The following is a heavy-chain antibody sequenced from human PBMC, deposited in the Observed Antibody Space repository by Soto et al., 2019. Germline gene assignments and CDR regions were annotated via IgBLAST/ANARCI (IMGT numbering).Heavy chain of an antibody. Sequence: PSETLSLTCTVSGGSISSYYWSWIRQPPGKGLEWIGYIYYSGSTNYNPSLKSRVIISVDKTKNHYSLKLSSVTGAGTGVFFFARGRRPYCFGGNCYGIDVWGHGTTVTVSS. D-gene: IGHD2-15*01. CDR3: ARGRRPYCFGGNCYGIDV. V-gene: IGHV4-59*12. CDR2: IYYSGST. J-gene: IGHJ6*02. CDR1: GGSISSYY.